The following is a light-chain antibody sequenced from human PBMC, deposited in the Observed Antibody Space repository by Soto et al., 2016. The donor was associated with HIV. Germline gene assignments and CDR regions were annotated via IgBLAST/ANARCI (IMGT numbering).Light chain of an antibody. CDR3: QVWDSSSAQGV. Sequence: SFAVTQPPSVSVAPGKTARITCGGNNIGSKSVHWYQQKAGQAPVLVLYDDGDRPSGIPDRFSGSDSGNTATLTISRVEAGDEADYYCQVWDSSSAQGVFGTGTRVTVL. CDR1: NIGSKS. V-gene: IGLV3-21*03. J-gene: IGLJ1*01. CDR2: DDG.